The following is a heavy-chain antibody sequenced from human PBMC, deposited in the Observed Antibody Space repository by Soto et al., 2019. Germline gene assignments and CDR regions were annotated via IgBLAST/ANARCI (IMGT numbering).Heavy chain of an antibody. D-gene: IGHD6-19*01. CDR1: GFTFSDFY. J-gene: IGHJ4*02. CDR2: IGSGGSPI. CDR3: ARDEYISAY. V-gene: IGHV3-11*01. Sequence: GGSLRLSCAASGFTFSDFYMTWIRQAPGKGLEWIAYIGSGGSPIYYADSVKGRFTISWDNSKKSLYLQMNSLRADDTAMYFCARDEYISAYWGQGTLVTVSS.